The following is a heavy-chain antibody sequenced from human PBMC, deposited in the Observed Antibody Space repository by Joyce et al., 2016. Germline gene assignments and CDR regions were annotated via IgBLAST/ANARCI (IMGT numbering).Heavy chain of an antibody. V-gene: IGHV3-30*03. CDR1: EFAFSSHA. J-gene: IGHJ4*02. CDR2: MAYDGSHQ. CDR3: TRSSRTGYTAGWPDFDY. D-gene: IGHD2-2*02. Sequence: QVPLLESGGGVAQPGRPLRLSCAASEFAFSSHAMHWGRQAAGKGLGWVAVMAYDGSHQYYADSVRGRFTISRDNSQNTLYLQMNSLRVEDTAVYYCTRSSRTGYTAGWPDFDYWGQGTLVTVSS.